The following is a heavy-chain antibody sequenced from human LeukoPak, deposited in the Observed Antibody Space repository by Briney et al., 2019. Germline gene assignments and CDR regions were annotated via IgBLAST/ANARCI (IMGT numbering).Heavy chain of an antibody. Sequence: PGGSLTLSCAASGFTFSDYYMEWQGQAPGEGLQGVGRGRNKANRYTSEYAASVKGRFSISRDDSKNSVHLQMNSLKSEDTAVYYCARARLANGIWHTFDCWGQGTLATVSS. CDR1: GFTFSDYY. CDR3: ARARLANGIWHTFDC. CDR2: GRNKANRYTS. D-gene: IGHD2-8*01. V-gene: IGHV3-72*01. J-gene: IGHJ4*02.